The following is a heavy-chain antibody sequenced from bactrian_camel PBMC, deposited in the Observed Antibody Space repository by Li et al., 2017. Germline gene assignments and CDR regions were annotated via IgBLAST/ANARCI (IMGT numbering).Heavy chain of an antibody. Sequence: HVQLVESGGGSVQAGGSLRLSCAHSGYTYCTYDMRWYRQAPGKEREFVSGIARNGNAWYADSVKGRFTISRDNAKNMVYLHMTSLRPEDTGVYYCVRDYKSGDYRDDFGYWGQGTQVTVS. CDR2: IARNGNA. V-gene: IGHV3S53*01. CDR1: GYTYCTYD. CDR3: VRDYKSGDYRDDFGY. D-gene: IGHD4*01. J-gene: IGHJ6*01.